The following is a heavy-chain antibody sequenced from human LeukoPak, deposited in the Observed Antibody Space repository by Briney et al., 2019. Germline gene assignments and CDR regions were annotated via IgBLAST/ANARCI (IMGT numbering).Heavy chain of an antibody. CDR1: GYTFTSYY. Sequence: ASVKVSCKASGYTFTSYYMHWVRQAPGQGLEWMGIINPSGGTTSYEQKFQGRVTMTRDTSTSTVYMELSSLRSEDTAVYYCARASGFGFWSGYYGAEAAYFDYWGQGTLVTVSS. D-gene: IGHD3-3*01. CDR2: INPSGGTT. V-gene: IGHV1-46*01. CDR3: ARASGFGFWSGYYGAEAAYFDY. J-gene: IGHJ4*02.